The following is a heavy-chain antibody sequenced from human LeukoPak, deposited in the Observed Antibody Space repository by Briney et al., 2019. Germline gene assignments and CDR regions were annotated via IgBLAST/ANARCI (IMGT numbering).Heavy chain of an antibody. D-gene: IGHD4-11*01. Sequence: GGSLRLSCAASGFTFSSYSMNWVRQAPGKGLEWVSSISSSSSYIYYADSVKGRFTISRDNAKNSLYLQMNSLRAEDTAVYYCARTFYSNYYYYYMDVWGKGTTVTVSS. V-gene: IGHV3-21*01. CDR1: GFTFSSYS. CDR3: ARTFYSNYYYYYMDV. CDR2: ISSSSSYI. J-gene: IGHJ6*03.